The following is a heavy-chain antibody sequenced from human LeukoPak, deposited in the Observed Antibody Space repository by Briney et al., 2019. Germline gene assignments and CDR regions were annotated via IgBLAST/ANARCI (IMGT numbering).Heavy chain of an antibody. CDR1: GGPIRGYY. V-gene: IGHV4-59*08. J-gene: IGHJ2*01. Sequence: PSETLSLTCTVSGGPIRGYYWIWIRQPPGKGLEWIGYIYYSGSTNYNPSLKSRVTISVATSKNQFSLKLSSVTAADTAVYYCARLYSSGPDTGRGLWYLDLWGRGTLVTVSS. D-gene: IGHD6-19*01. CDR3: ARLYSSGPDTGRGLWYLDL. CDR2: IYYSGST.